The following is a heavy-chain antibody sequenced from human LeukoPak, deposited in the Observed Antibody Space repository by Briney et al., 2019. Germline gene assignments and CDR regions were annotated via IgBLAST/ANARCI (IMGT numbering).Heavy chain of an antibody. D-gene: IGHD3-3*01. CDR3: ARGTTRLWSGYYPARGHFDY. CDR1: GGSFSGYY. Sequence: SETLSLTCAVYGGSFSGYYWSWIRQPPGKGLEWIGEINHSGSTNYNPSLKSRVTISVDTSKNQFSLKLSSVTAADTAVYYCARGTTRLWSGYYPARGHFDYWGQGTLVTVSS. V-gene: IGHV4-34*01. J-gene: IGHJ4*02. CDR2: INHSGST.